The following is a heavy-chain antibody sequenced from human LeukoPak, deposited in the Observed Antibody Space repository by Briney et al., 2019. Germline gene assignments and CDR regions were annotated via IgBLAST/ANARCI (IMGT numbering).Heavy chain of an antibody. CDR3: GRGAVVGGYYYYGMDV. V-gene: IGHV1-46*01. J-gene: IGHJ6*02. CDR2: ITPSGGST. D-gene: IGHD6-19*01. CDR1: GYTFTSYD. Sequence: ASVKVSCKASGYTFTSYDINWVRQATGQGLEWMGIITPSGGSTTYAQKFQGRVTMTRDTSTSTVYMELYSLRSEDTAVYYCGRGAVVGGYYYYGMDVWGQGTTVTVSS.